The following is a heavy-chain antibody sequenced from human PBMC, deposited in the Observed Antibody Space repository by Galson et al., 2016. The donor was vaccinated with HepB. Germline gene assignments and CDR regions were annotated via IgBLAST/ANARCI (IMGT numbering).Heavy chain of an antibody. CDR1: GFTFSSYW. V-gene: IGHV3-74*01. D-gene: IGHD2-8*01. J-gene: IGHJ6*02. Sequence: SLRLSCAASGFTFSSYWMHWVRQAPGKGLVWVSRIKSDGRETTYADSVKGRLTITRDNAENTLYLQMNSLRADDTAVYYCASDRVFYGMDVWGQGTTVTVSS. CDR3: ASDRVFYGMDV. CDR2: IKSDGRET.